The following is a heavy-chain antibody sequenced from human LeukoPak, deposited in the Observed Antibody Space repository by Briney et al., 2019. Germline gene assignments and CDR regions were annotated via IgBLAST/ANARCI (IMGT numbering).Heavy chain of an antibody. CDR3: AHHSHGDQGGDQEYFQH. D-gene: IGHD4-17*01. Sequence: SLRLSXAASGFTFSSYEMNWVRQAPGKGLEWVSYISSSGSTIYYADPVKGRFTISRDNAKNTLYLQMDSLRAEDTATYYCAHHSHGDQGGDQEYFQHWGQGTLVTVSS. CDR1: GFTFSSYE. CDR2: ISSSGSTI. V-gene: IGHV3-48*03. J-gene: IGHJ1*01.